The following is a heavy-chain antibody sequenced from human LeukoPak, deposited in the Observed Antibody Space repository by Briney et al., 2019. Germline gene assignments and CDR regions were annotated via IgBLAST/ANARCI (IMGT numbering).Heavy chain of an antibody. CDR1: GFTVSSNY. CDR3: ARGRRYSSSHLDY. D-gene: IGHD6-6*01. CDR2: IYSGGST. V-gene: IGHV3-53*04. J-gene: IGHJ4*02. Sequence: SGGSLRLSCAASGFTVSSNYMSWVRQAPGKGLEWVSVIYSGGSTYYADSVKGRFTIPRHNSKNTLYLQMNGLRAEDTAVYYCARGRRYSSSHLDYWGQGTLVTVSS.